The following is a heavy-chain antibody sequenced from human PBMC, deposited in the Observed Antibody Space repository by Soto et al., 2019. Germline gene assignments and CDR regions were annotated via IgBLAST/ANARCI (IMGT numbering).Heavy chain of an antibody. J-gene: IGHJ5*02. Sequence: PSETLSLTCAVSVGSISSSNWWHWVRQPPGKGLEWIGELHHSGTTNYNPSLKSRVAISVDKSKNQFSLKLNSVTAADTAVYYCAGVRQYCSGSSCYLDPWGQGTLVTVAS. CDR2: LHHSGTT. V-gene: IGHV4-4*02. D-gene: IGHD2-2*01. CDR1: VGSISSSNW. CDR3: AGVRQYCSGSSCYLDP.